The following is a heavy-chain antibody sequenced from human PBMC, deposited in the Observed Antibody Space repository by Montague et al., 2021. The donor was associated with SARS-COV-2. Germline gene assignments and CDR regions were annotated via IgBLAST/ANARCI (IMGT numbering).Heavy chain of an antibody. D-gene: IGHD6-19*01. Sequence: SETLSLTCTVSGDSISHSSYYWGWIRQPPGKGLEWIGSIYYSGSTYYNPSLKSRVTISVDTSKNQVSLKPNSVTAADTAVYYCARVRQWLVPFDYWGQGTPVTVSS. CDR1: GDSISHSSYY. CDR2: IYYSGST. CDR3: ARVRQWLVPFDY. V-gene: IGHV4-39*07. J-gene: IGHJ4*02.